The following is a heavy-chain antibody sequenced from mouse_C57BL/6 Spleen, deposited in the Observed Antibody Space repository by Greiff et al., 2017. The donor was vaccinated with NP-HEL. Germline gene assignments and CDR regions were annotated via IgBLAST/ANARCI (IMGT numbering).Heavy chain of an antibody. CDR1: GFTFSSYA. J-gene: IGHJ2*01. D-gene: IGHD3-2*02. CDR3: ARDGDSSGYFDY. V-gene: IGHV5-4*01. Sequence: DVQLVESGGGLVKPGGSLKLSCAASGFTFSSYAMSWVRQTPEKRLEWVATISDGGSYTYYPDNVKGRFTISRDNAKNNLYLQMSHLKSEDTAMYYCARDGDSSGYFDYWGQGTTLTVSS. CDR2: ISDGGSYT.